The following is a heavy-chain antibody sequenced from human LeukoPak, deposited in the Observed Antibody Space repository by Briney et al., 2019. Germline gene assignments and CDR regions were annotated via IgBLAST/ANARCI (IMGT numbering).Heavy chain of an antibody. CDR2: IYYSGST. V-gene: IGHV4-38-2*02. D-gene: IGHD6-13*01. Sequence: PGGSLRLSCAASGFTFSDYYMSWIRQAPGKGLEWIGSIYYSGSTYYNPSLKSRVTISVDTSKNQFSLKLSSVTAADTAVYYCAREDSSSWYTGSFYYYYMDVWGKGTTVTVSS. J-gene: IGHJ6*03. CDR3: AREDSSSWYTGSFYYYYMDV. CDR1: GFTFSDYY.